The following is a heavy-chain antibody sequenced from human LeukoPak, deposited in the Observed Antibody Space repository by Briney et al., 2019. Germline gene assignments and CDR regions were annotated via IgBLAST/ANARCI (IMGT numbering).Heavy chain of an antibody. Sequence: SETPSLTCTVSGYSISSGYYWGWIRQPPGKGLEWIGSIYHSGSTYYNPSLKSRVTISVDTSKNQFSLKLSSVTAADTAVYYCARVNGSSWYGYFDYWGQGTLVTVSS. CDR3: ARVNGSSWYGYFDY. V-gene: IGHV4-38-2*02. CDR1: GYSISSGYY. CDR2: IYHSGST. J-gene: IGHJ4*02. D-gene: IGHD6-13*01.